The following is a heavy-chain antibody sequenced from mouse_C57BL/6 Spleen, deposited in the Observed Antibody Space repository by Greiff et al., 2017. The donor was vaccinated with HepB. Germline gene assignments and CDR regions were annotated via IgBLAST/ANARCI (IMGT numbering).Heavy chain of an antibody. J-gene: IGHJ4*01. Sequence: QVQLKQSGAELVKPGASVKISCKASGYAFSSYWMNWVKQRPGKGLEWIGQIYPGDGDTNYNGKFKGKATLTADKSSSTAYMQLSSLTSEDSAVYFCARRADYDEGYAMDYWGQGTSVTVSS. CDR1: GYAFSSYW. D-gene: IGHD2-4*01. CDR3: ARRADYDEGYAMDY. CDR2: IYPGDGDT. V-gene: IGHV1-80*01.